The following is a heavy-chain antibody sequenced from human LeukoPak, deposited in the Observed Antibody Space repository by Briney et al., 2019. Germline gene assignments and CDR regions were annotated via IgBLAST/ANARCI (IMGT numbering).Heavy chain of an antibody. Sequence: ASLKVYCKASGYTFTGYYMHWVRQAPGQGLEWMAWINPNSGGTYYAQNFHDRITISRDTSISTAYMELSRLRSDDTAIYYCARANALYCSSTSCLFDYWGQGTLVTVSS. D-gene: IGHD2-2*01. CDR1: GYTFTGYY. CDR2: INPNSGGT. J-gene: IGHJ4*02. CDR3: ARANALYCSSTSCLFDY. V-gene: IGHV1-2*02.